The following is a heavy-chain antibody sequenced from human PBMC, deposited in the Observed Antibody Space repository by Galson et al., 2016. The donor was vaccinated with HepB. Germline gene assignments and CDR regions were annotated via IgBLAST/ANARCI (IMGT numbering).Heavy chain of an antibody. CDR2: ISSSGSTI. CDR1: GFTFSDFY. Sequence: SLRLSCAASGFTFSDFYMTWIRQAPGKGLEWVSYISSSGSTIFYAESVTGRFTISRDNAKNSLYLQMNSLRAEDTAVYYCARSDLDYSNDYGMDVWGQGTTVTVSS. J-gene: IGHJ6*01. CDR3: ARSDLDYSNDYGMDV. D-gene: IGHD4-11*01. V-gene: IGHV3-11*01.